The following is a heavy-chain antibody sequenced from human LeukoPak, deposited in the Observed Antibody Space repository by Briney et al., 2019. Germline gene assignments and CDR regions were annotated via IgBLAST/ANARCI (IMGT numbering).Heavy chain of an antibody. D-gene: IGHD4-23*01. CDR3: ARSTVVTGFDY. V-gene: IGHV1-3*01. Sequence: GASVKVSCKASGYTFTSYAMHWVRQAPGQWLEWMGWINAGNGNTKYSQKFQGRVTITRDTSASTAYMELSGLRSEDTAVYYCARSTVVTGFDYWGQGTLVTVSS. J-gene: IGHJ4*02. CDR1: GYTFTSYA. CDR2: INAGNGNT.